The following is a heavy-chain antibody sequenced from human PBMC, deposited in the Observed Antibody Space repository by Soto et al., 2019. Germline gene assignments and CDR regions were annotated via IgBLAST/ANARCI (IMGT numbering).Heavy chain of an antibody. V-gene: IGHV4-59*01. CDR1: GGSISSYY. Sequence: SETLSLTCTVSGGSISSYYWSWIRQPPGKGLEWIGYIYYSGSTNYNPSLKSRVTISVDTSKNQFSLKLSSVTAADTAVYYCARASVEMATIRGYYFDYWGQGTLVTVSS. CDR3: ARASVEMATIRGYYFDY. J-gene: IGHJ4*02. CDR2: IYYSGST. D-gene: IGHD5-12*01.